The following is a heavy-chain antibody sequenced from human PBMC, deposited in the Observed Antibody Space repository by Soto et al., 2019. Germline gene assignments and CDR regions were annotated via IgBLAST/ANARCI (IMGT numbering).Heavy chain of an antibody. D-gene: IGHD4-17*01. V-gene: IGHV4-31*03. Sequence: QVQLQESGPGLVKPSQTLSLTCTVSGGSISSGGYYWSWISQHPGKGLEWIGYIYYSGSTYYNPSLQSRVTISVDTSKNQFSLKLSSVTAADTAVYYCAREGTTVTRGAFDIWGQGTMVTVSS. CDR1: GGSISSGGYY. CDR2: IYYSGST. J-gene: IGHJ3*02. CDR3: AREGTTVTRGAFDI.